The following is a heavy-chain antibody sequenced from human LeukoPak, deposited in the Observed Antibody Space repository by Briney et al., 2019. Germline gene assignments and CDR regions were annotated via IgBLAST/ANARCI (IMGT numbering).Heavy chain of an antibody. D-gene: IGHD2-2*01. CDR1: GFTVSHNY. V-gene: IGHV3-53*01. CDR3: ARGPPAGNFIDF. Sequence: GESLKISCTASGFTVSHNYMHWVRQAPGKGLEWVSVIHSGGSSYHADSVKGRFTISRDNSKNTVFLQLNSLRAEDTAVYYCARGPPAGNFIDFWGQGTLVTVSS. J-gene: IGHJ4*02. CDR2: IHSGGSS.